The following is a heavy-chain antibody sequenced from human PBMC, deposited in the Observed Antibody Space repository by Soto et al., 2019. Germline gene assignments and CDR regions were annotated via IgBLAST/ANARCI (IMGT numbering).Heavy chain of an antibody. CDR3: AREVSPYIYYDSTAHPGGYNWFDP. J-gene: IGHJ5*02. CDR1: GGSIRGYY. D-gene: IGHD3-3*01. CDR2: IYTSGST. Sequence: PSETLSPTCTDSGGSIRGYYWSWIRHPAGQGLEGSSLIYTSGSTNYNPSLKSRVTMSVDTPKNQFSLKLSSVTAADTAVYYCAREVSPYIYYDSTAHPGGYNWFDPWGQGTLVTVSS. V-gene: IGHV4-4*07.